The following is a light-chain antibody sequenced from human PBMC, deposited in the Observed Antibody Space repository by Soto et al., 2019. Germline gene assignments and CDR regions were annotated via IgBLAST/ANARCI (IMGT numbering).Light chain of an antibody. CDR1: QSVSSSY. J-gene: IGKJ1*01. CDR3: QQYGSSPT. Sequence: EIVLTQSPGTLSLSPGERATLSCRASQSVSSSYLAWYQQKPGQAPRLLIYGASSRATGIPDMFSGSGSGTDFTLSISRLEPEDFEVYYCQQYGSSPTFGQGTKVEIK. CDR2: GAS. V-gene: IGKV3-20*01.